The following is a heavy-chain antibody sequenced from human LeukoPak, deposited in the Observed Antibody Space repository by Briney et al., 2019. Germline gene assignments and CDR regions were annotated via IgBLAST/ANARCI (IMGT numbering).Heavy chain of an antibody. CDR2: IYYSGIT. CDR3: ASRTDYTSLVTWFDP. J-gene: IGHJ5*02. V-gene: IGHV4-39*01. CDR1: GGSIISNHF. D-gene: IGHD5-18*01. Sequence: SETLSLTCTVSGGSIISNHFWGWIRQPPGKGLEWIGSIYYSGITYYNTSLKSRVTMAVDTSKNQISLHLSSVTAADTAVYYCASRTDYTSLVTWFDPWGQGTLVVVSS.